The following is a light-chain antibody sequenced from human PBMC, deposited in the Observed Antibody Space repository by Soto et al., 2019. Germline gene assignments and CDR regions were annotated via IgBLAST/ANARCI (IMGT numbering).Light chain of an antibody. CDR3: QPYNRWSLT. J-gene: IGKJ4*01. CDR2: RAS. V-gene: IGKV3-15*01. CDR1: QSVDSN. Sequence: EIVMTQSPDTLSVSPGERATLSCRASQSVDSNLAWYQQKPGQAPRLLIYRASTRATGVPARFSGSGSGTEFSLTISSLQSEDFALYFCQPYNRWSLTFGGGTRVDIK.